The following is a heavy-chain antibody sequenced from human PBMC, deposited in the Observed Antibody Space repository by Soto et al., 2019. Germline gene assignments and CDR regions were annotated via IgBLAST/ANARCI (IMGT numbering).Heavy chain of an antibody. V-gene: IGHV1-18*01. CDR3: ARVYGITFGTTGFDY. Sequence: ASVKVSCKASGYTFTSYGISWVRQAPGQGLEWMGWISAYNGNTNCAQKLQGRVTMTTDTSTSTAYMELRSLRSDDTAVYYCARVYGITFGTTGFDYWGQGTLVTVSS. J-gene: IGHJ4*02. D-gene: IGHD3-16*01. CDR2: ISAYNGNT. CDR1: GYTFTSYG.